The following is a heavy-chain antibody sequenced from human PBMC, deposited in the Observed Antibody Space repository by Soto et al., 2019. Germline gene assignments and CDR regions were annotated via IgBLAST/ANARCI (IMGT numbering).Heavy chain of an antibody. Sequence: GGSLRLSCAASGFTFRSYGMRWVRQAPGKGLEWVAVISYDGDIKYYVDSVKGRFTISRDNSKNTLYLQMNSLRTEDTAVYYCAKGLIAMDYYYGMDVWGQGTTVTVSS. D-gene: IGHD6-19*01. CDR3: AKGLIAMDYYYGMDV. V-gene: IGHV3-30*18. J-gene: IGHJ6*02. CDR2: ISYDGDIK. CDR1: GFTFRSYG.